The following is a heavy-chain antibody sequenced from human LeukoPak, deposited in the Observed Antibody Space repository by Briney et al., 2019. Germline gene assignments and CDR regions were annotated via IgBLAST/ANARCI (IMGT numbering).Heavy chain of an antibody. CDR2: IKQDGSEK. D-gene: IGHD1-26*01. V-gene: IGHV3-7*01. J-gene: IGHJ3*02. CDR3: AGGSRDAFDI. Sequence: GGSLRLSCAASGFTFSNAWMSWVRQAPGKGLEWVANIKQDGSEKYYVDSVKGRFTISRDNAKNSLYLQMNSLRAEDTAVYYCAGGSRDAFDIWGQGTMVTVSS. CDR1: GFTFSNAW.